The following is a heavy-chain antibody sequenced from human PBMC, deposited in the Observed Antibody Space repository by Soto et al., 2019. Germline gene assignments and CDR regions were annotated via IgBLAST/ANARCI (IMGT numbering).Heavy chain of an antibody. CDR3: ASLWFGELSLTNYYYYMDV. Sequence: SETLSLTCTVSGGSISSSSYYWGWIRQPPGKGLEWIGSIYYSGSTYYNPSLKSRVTISVDTSKNQFSLKLSSVTAADTAVYYCASLWFGELSLTNYYYYMDVWGKGTTVTVSS. CDR2: IYYSGST. CDR1: GGSISSSSYY. V-gene: IGHV4-39*01. D-gene: IGHD3-10*01. J-gene: IGHJ6*03.